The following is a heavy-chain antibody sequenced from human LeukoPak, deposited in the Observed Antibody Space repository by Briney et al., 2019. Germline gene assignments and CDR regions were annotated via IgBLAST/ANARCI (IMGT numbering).Heavy chain of an antibody. Sequence: GESLKISCKGSGYSFTSYWIGWVRQMPGKGLEWMGIIYPGDSDTRYSPSLQGQVTVSADKSISTAYLQWSSLKASDTAMYYCARPQRGYSYGPDYWGQGTLVTVSS. J-gene: IGHJ4*02. CDR2: IYPGDSDT. D-gene: IGHD5-18*01. V-gene: IGHV5-51*01. CDR1: GYSFTSYW. CDR3: ARPQRGYSYGPDY.